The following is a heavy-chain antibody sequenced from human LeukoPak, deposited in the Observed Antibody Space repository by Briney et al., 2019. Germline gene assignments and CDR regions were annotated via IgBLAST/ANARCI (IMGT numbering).Heavy chain of an antibody. CDR1: GGSISSGGYS. CDR2: IYYSGST. Sequence: SETLSLTCTVSGGSISSGGYSWSWIRQHPGKGLEWIGYIYYSGSTYYNPSLKSRVTISVDTSKNQFSLKLSSVTAADTAVYYCARERGRVDYWGQGTLVTVSS. V-gene: IGHV4-31*03. J-gene: IGHJ4*02. CDR3: ARERGRVDY.